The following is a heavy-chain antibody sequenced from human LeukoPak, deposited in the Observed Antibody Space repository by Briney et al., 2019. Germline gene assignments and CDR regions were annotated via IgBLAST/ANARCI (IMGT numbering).Heavy chain of an antibody. D-gene: IGHD3-22*01. Sequence: ASVKVSCEASGYTFTDHTIHWVRQAPGQGLEWMGWINPNIGATNYAKRFQGRLTVTRDTSINTAFMELSSLNPDDTAVFYCARRYDSRGPVTFDFWGQGTLVTVSS. CDR3: ARRYDSRGPVTFDF. CDR1: GYTFTDHT. CDR2: INPNIGAT. V-gene: IGHV1-2*02. J-gene: IGHJ3*01.